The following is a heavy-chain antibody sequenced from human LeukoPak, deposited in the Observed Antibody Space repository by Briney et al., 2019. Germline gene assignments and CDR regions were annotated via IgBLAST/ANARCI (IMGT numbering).Heavy chain of an antibody. J-gene: IGHJ4*02. CDR3: TKVATTPVWAPDL. V-gene: IGHV3-53*01. Sequence: GGSLRLSCVVSGLTVRNNYMSWVRQAPGKGLEWVSIIQSDGTTIYADFVKGRFTISRDTSKNRLYLEMDSLRAEDTAICYCTKVATTPVWAPDLWGQGTLVTVSS. D-gene: IGHD1-1*01. CDR1: GLTVRNNY. CDR2: IQSDGTT.